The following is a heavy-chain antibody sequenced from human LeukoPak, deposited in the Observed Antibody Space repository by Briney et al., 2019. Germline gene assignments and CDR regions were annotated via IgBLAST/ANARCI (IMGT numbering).Heavy chain of an antibody. CDR3: AREVVVVPAAIIGWFDP. V-gene: IGHV1-69*05. J-gene: IGHJ5*02. CDR2: IIPIFGTA. Sequence: ASVKVSCKASGGTFSSYAISWVRQAPGQGLEWMGGIIPIFGTANYAQKFQGRVTITTDESTSTAYMELSSLRSEDTAVYYCAREVVVVPAAIIGWFDPWGQGTLVPVSS. D-gene: IGHD2-2*01. CDR1: GGTFSSYA.